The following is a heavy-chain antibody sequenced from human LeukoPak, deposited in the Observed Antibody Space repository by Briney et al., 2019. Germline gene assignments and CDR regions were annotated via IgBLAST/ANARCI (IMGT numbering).Heavy chain of an antibody. D-gene: IGHD2-8*02. CDR2: ISYDGSNK. CDR1: GFTFSSYG. CDR3: AKDWPFTE. Sequence: GGSLRLSCAASGFTFSSYGMHWVRQAPGKGLEWVAVISYDGSNKYYADSVKGRFTISRDNSKNTLYLQMNSLRAEDTAVYYCAKDWPFTEWGQGTLVTVSS. J-gene: IGHJ4*02. V-gene: IGHV3-30*18.